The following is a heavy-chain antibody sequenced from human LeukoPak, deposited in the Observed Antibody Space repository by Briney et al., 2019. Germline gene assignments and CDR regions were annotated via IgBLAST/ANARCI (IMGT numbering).Heavy chain of an antibody. CDR1: GFTFSSHS. CDR3: ARASIAARWVTFDY. Sequence: SGGSLRLSCAASGFTFSSHSMNWVRQAPGKGLEWVSYISSSSSTIYYADSVKGRFTISRDNAKNSLYLQMNSLRAEDTAVYYCARASIAARWVTFDYWGQGTLVTVSS. V-gene: IGHV3-48*01. J-gene: IGHJ4*02. CDR2: ISSSSSTI. D-gene: IGHD6-6*01.